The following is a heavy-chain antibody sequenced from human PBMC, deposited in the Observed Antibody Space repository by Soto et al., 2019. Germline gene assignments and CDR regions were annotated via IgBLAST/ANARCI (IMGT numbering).Heavy chain of an antibody. V-gene: IGHV6-1*01. CDR3: ARATHGAHWFDP. CDR2: TYYRSTWYN. J-gene: IGHJ5*02. CDR1: GDSVSSNSAS. Sequence: QVQLQQSGPGLVQASQTLSLTCAISGDSVSSNSASWNWIRQSPSRGLEWLRRTYYRSTWYNEYTVSGKSRIAINPDTSKHQFSLHLNSVTPEDTAVYFCARATHGAHWFDPWGQGTLVTVSS. D-gene: IGHD2-8*01.